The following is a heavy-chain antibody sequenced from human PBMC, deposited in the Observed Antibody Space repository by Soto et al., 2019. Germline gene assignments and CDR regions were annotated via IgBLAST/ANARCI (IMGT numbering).Heavy chain of an antibody. CDR1: GFTFSNAW. V-gene: IGHV3-11*01. J-gene: IGHJ4*02. CDR2: ISSSGSTI. Sequence: NPGGSLRLSCAASGFTFSNAWINWVRQTPGRGLEWVSYISSSGSTIYYADSVKGRFTISRDNAKNSLYLQMNSLRAEDTAVYYCARGPLTPYPYSNYPGYWGQGTLVTVSS. CDR3: ARGPLTPYPYSNYPGY. D-gene: IGHD4-4*01.